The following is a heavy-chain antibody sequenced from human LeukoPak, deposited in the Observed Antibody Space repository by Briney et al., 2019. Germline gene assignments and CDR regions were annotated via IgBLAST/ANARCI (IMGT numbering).Heavy chain of an antibody. J-gene: IGHJ4*02. CDR2: TSGFGGYI. V-gene: IGHV3-23*01. CDR3: ARERDRGVEVADHFDH. Sequence: GGSLRLSCAASGLTFSDYSMTWVRQAPGMGLEWVSVTSGFGGYIDYADSVKGRFTISRDNSKNTLYLQMNSLRAEDTAVYYCARERDRGVEVADHFDHWAQGTLVTVSS. D-gene: IGHD6-19*01. CDR1: GLTFSDYS.